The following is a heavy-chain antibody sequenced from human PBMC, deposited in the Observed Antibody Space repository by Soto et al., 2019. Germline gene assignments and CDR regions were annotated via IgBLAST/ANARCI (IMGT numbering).Heavy chain of an antibody. J-gene: IGHJ6*02. CDR2: IYYSGST. V-gene: IGHV4-59*01. CDR1: GGSISSYY. CDR3: ARGYGSGSYYIAFYYYGMDV. D-gene: IGHD3-10*01. Sequence: SETLSLTCSVSGGSISSYYWSWIRQPPGKGLEWIGYIYYSGSTNYNPSLKSRVTISVDTSKNQFSLKLSSVTAAETAVYYCARGYGSGSYYIAFYYYGMDVWGQGTTVTV.